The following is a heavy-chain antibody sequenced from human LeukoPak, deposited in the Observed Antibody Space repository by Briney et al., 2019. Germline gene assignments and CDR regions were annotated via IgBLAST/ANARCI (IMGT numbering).Heavy chain of an antibody. CDR3: ARRGPNWGSNLRAFDI. D-gene: IGHD7-27*01. J-gene: IGHJ3*02. Sequence: GGSLRLSCAASGFTFSSYGMHWVRQAPGKGLEWVAFIRYDGSNKYYADSVKGRFTISRDNSKNTLYLQMNSLRAEDTAVYYCARRGPNWGSNLRAFDIWGQGTMVTVSS. V-gene: IGHV3-30*02. CDR2: IRYDGSNK. CDR1: GFTFSSYG.